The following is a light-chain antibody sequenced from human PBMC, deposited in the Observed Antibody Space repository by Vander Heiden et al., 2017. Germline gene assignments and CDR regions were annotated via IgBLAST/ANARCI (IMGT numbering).Light chain of an antibody. V-gene: IGKV1-9*01. Sequence: IQLTQSPSFLSASVGDRVTITCRASQGISSYLAWYKQRPGKAPKLLIYAASTLQSGVPSRFSGRGYGTEFTLTSSIRQPEDFASYYCQQPNSYPPLTFGQGTKVEIK. CDR2: AAS. J-gene: IGKJ1*01. CDR3: QQPNSYPPLT. CDR1: QGISSY.